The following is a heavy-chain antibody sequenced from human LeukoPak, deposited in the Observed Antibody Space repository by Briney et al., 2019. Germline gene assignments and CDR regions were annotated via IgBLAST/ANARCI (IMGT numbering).Heavy chain of an antibody. D-gene: IGHD2-15*01. CDR1: GFTFSNAW. Sequence: PGGSLRLSCAASGFTFSNAWMSWVRQAPGKGLEWVGRIKSKTDRGTTDYAAPVKGRFTISRDDSKNTLYLQMNSLKTEDTAVYYCTTERVVAAPGYWGQGTLVTVSS. CDR3: TTERVVAAPGY. J-gene: IGHJ4*02. V-gene: IGHV3-15*01. CDR2: IKSKTDRGTT.